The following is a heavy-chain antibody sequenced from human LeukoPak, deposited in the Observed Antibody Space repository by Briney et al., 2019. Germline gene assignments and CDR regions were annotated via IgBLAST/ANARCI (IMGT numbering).Heavy chain of an antibody. CDR3: ARRYCSGGTCYFDY. J-gene: IGHJ4*02. V-gene: IGHV5-51*01. D-gene: IGHD2-15*01. CDR1: GYTFPSSW. Sequence: TPGEPLMISCQVSGYTFPSSWIAWVRQMPGKGLGWMGIIYPADSDTRYNPSFEGQVTISADKSISTAYLQWSSLKASDTAMYYCARRYCSGGTCYFDYWGQGTLVTVSS. CDR2: IYPADSDT.